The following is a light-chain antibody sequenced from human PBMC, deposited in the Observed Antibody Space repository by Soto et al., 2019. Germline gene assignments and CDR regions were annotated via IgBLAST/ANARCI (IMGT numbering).Light chain of an antibody. V-gene: IGKV1-5*01. Sequence: DIQMTQSPATLSASVVDSVTITCLASQSISHWLAWYQQKPGKAPKFLIYDASSLESGVPSRFSGSGSGTEFTLTISSLQPDDFATYYCQQYDSFSWTFGQGTKVDI. CDR3: QQYDSFSWT. CDR1: QSISHW. CDR2: DAS. J-gene: IGKJ1*01.